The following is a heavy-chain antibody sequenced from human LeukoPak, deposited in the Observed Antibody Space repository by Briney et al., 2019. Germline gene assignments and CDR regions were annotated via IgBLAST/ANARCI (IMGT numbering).Heavy chain of an antibody. V-gene: IGHV3-20*04. J-gene: IGHJ4*02. CDR3: ARQASSSWYWYLDY. CDR1: GFTFDDYG. Sequence: PGGSLRLSCAASGFTFDDYGMSWVRQAPGKGLEWVSGINWNGGSTGYADSVKGRFAISRDNAKNSLYLQMNSLRAEDTALYYCARQASSSWYWYLDYWGQGTLVTVSS. D-gene: IGHD6-13*01. CDR2: INWNGGST.